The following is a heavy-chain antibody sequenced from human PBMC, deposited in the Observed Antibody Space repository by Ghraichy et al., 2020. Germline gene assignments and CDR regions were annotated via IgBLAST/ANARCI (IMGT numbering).Heavy chain of an antibody. CDR1: GFTFSSYA. Sequence: GESLNISCAASGFTFSSYAMSWVRQAPGKGLEWVSAISGSGGSTYYADSVKGRFTISRDNSKNTLYLQMNSLRAEDTAVYYCAKDYGDYTTLDYWGQGTLVTVSS. CDR2: ISGSGGST. CDR3: AKDYGDYTTLDY. D-gene: IGHD4-17*01. J-gene: IGHJ4*02. V-gene: IGHV3-23*01.